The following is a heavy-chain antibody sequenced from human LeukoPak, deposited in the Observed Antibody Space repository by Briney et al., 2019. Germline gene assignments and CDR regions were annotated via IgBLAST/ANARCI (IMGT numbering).Heavy chain of an antibody. D-gene: IGHD3-10*01. V-gene: IGHV1-2*02. Sequence: ASVKVSCKASGGTFSSYAISWVRQAPGQGLEWMGWINPNSGGTNYAQKFQGRVSLTRDTSISTAYMELSRLRSDDTALYYCARDITMVRGVIGNWGQGTLVTVSS. CDR2: INPNSGGT. J-gene: IGHJ4*02. CDR1: GGTFSSYA. CDR3: ARDITMVRGVIGN.